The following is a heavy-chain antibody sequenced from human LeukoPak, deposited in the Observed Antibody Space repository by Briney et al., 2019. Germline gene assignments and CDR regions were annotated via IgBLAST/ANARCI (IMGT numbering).Heavy chain of an antibody. J-gene: IGHJ4*02. CDR3: AKVIPVRYSKGPYYFDY. CDR1: GFTFSIYD. CDR2: IHYDGSNK. V-gene: IGHV3-30*02. D-gene: IGHD2-15*01. Sequence: GRSLRLSCAASGFTFSIYDMHWVRQAPGKGLEWVAFIHYDGSNKYYTDSVKGRFTISRDNSKNTLYLQMNSLRGEDTAVYYCAKVIPVRYSKGPYYFDYWGQGTLVTVSS.